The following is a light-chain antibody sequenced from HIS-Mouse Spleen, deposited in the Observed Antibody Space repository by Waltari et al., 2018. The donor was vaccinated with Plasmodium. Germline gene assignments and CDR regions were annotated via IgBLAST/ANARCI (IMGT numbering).Light chain of an antibody. V-gene: IGLV3-10*01. CDR2: EDS. J-gene: IGLJ3*02. Sequence: SYELTPPPSVSVSPGQTARITCPGDALPKKYAYWYQQKSGQAPVLVISEDSKRPSGIPEGFSGSSSGTMATVTISGAQVEDEADYYCYSTDSSGNHRVFGGGTKLTVL. CDR1: ALPKKY. CDR3: YSTDSSGNHRV.